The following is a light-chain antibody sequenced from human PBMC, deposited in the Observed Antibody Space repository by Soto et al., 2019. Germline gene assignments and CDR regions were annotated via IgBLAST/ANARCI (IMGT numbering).Light chain of an antibody. CDR3: QQYNSYSKGT. CDR1: QSISSW. CDR2: KAS. Sequence: DIQMTQSPSTLSASVGDRVTITCRASQSISSWLAWYQQKPGKAPKLLIYKASSLESGVPSRFSGSGSGTEFTLTISILLPDDFATYYCQQYNSYSKGTFGQGTKVDIK. V-gene: IGKV1-5*03. J-gene: IGKJ1*01.